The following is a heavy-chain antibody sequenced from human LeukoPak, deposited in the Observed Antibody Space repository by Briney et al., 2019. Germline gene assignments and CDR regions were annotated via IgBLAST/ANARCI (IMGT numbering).Heavy chain of an antibody. Sequence: PSETLSLTCTVSGDSIDSGTYYWTWIRQPPGKGLEWIGEINHSGSTNYNPSLKSRVTISLDTSKNQFSLKLSSVTAADTAVYYCARGGLGGYSYRQNWFDPWGQGTLVTVSS. J-gene: IGHJ5*02. CDR3: ARGGLGGYSYRQNWFDP. V-gene: IGHV4-39*07. CDR2: INHSGST. D-gene: IGHD5-18*01. CDR1: GDSIDSGTYY.